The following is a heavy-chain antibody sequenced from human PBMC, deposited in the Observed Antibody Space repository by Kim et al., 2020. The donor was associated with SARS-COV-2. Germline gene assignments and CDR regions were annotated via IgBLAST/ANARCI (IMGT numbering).Heavy chain of an antibody. Sequence: GGSLRLSCTASGFTFGDYAMSWFRQAPGKGLEWVGFIRSKAYGGTTEYAASVKGRFTISRDDSKSIAYLQMNSLKTEDTAVYYCTRVVGYYGSGSLSDPWGQGTLVTVSS. CDR2: IRSKAYGGTT. V-gene: IGHV3-49*03. CDR1: GFTFGDYA. D-gene: IGHD3-10*01. J-gene: IGHJ5*02. CDR3: TRVVGYYGSGSLSDP.